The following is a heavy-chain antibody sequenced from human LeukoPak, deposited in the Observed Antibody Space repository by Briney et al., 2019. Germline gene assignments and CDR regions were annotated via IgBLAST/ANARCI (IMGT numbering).Heavy chain of an antibody. D-gene: IGHD4-17*01. V-gene: IGHV3-23*01. J-gene: IGHJ4*02. CDR2: ITNSGGTT. CDR1: GFTFSSYA. Sequence: PGGSLRLSCAASGFTFSSYAMGWVRQAPGKGLEWVSGITNSGGTTYYADSVKGRFTISRDNSKNTLYLQMNSLRAEDTAVYYCARVGYSDESIDYWGQGTLVTVSS. CDR3: ARVGYSDESIDY.